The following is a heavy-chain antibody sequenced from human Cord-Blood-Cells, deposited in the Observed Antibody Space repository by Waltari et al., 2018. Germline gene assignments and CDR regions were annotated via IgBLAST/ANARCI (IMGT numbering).Heavy chain of an antibody. CDR1: GFTFSSCG. D-gene: IGHD5-12*01. Sequence: QVQLVEAGGGVVQPGRSMRLPCAASGFTFSSCGLYWVRQVPGKGLEWVAVISYDGSNKYYADSVKGRFTISRDNSKNTLYLQMNSLRAEDTAVYYCAKDGGYGVVNWGQGTLVTVSS. CDR2: ISYDGSNK. CDR3: AKDGGYGVVN. V-gene: IGHV3-30*18. J-gene: IGHJ4*02.